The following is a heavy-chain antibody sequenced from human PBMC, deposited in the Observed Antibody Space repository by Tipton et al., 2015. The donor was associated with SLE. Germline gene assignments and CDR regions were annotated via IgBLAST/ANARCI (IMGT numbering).Heavy chain of an antibody. Sequence: TLSLTCTVSGGSITSASFYWGWIRQHPGKGLEWFGSISSYSDNTYINPSLKSRVTMSVDTSKNQFSLKLNSVTAADTAVYYCARQDYSDYILDNWGQGTLVTVSS. V-gene: IGHV4-39*01. CDR2: ISSYSDNT. J-gene: IGHJ4*02. CDR3: ARQDYSDYILDN. D-gene: IGHD4-11*01. CDR1: GGSITSASFY.